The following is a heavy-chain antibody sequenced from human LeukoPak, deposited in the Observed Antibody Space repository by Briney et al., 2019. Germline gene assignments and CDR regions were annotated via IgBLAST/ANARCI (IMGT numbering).Heavy chain of an antibody. V-gene: IGHV3-23*01. CDR2: ISGSGGST. J-gene: IGHJ4*02. D-gene: IGHD2-2*01. Sequence: GGSLRLSCAASGCTFSSYALSWVRQAPGKGLEWVSAISGSGGSTYYADSVKGRFTISKDNSKSTLYLQMNSLRAEDTAVYYCAKDKVVPAASSYFDYWGQGTLVTVSS. CDR3: AKDKVVPAASSYFDY. CDR1: GCTFSSYA.